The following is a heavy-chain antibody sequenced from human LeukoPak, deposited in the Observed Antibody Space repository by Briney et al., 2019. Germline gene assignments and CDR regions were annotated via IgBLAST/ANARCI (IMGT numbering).Heavy chain of an antibody. Sequence: SETLSLTCTVSGGSISSYYWSWIRQPPGKGLEWIGYIYYSGSTNYNPSLKSRVTISVDTSKNQFSLKLRSVTAADTAVYYCARHRTQQRLLLYGFDPWGQGTLVTVSS. D-gene: IGHD2-15*01. CDR3: ARHRTQQRLLLYGFDP. CDR1: GGSISSYY. V-gene: IGHV4-59*08. CDR2: IYYSGST. J-gene: IGHJ5*02.